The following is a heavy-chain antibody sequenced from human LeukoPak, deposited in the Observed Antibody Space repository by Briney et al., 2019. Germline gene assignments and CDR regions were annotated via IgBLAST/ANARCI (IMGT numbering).Heavy chain of an antibody. CDR3: ARDKIAAAGLFDY. V-gene: IGHV3-21*01. D-gene: IGHD6-13*01. Sequence: GGSLRLSCAASGFTFSSYSMNWVRQAPGKGLEWVSPISSSSSYIYYADSVKGRFTISRDNAKNSLYLQMNSLRAEDTAVYYCARDKIAAAGLFDYWGQGTLVTVSS. J-gene: IGHJ4*02. CDR2: ISSSSSYI. CDR1: GFTFSSYS.